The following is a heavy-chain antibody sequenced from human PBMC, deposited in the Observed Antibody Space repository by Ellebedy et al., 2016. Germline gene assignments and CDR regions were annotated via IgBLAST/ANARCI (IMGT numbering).Heavy chain of an antibody. CDR1: GLIFSNVW. D-gene: IGHD5-24*01. J-gene: IGHJ4*02. CDR2: IKNKIDGGTT. Sequence: GGSLRLSXAASGLIFSNVWMNWVRQAPGKGLEWVGRIKNKIDGGTTDYAAPVKGRFTISRDDSKTTMYLQMNSLKLEDTAVYFCTTLDMSTNPPLRWGQGALVTVSS. V-gene: IGHV3-15*01. CDR3: TTLDMSTNPPLR.